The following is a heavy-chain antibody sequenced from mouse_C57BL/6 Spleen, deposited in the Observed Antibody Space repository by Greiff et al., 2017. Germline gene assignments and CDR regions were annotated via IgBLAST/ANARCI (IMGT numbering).Heavy chain of an antibody. Sequence: QVQLQESGPELVKPGASVKISCKASGYTFTDYYINWVKQRPGQGLEWIGWIYPGSGNTKYNAKFKGKATMTVDTSSSTAYMQLSGLTSENAAVCVCGDGNSGYWGQGTTLTVSS. CDR1: GYTFTDYY. CDR2: IYPGSGNT. J-gene: IGHJ2*01. V-gene: IGHV1-84*01. D-gene: IGHD2-1*01. CDR3: GDGNSGY.